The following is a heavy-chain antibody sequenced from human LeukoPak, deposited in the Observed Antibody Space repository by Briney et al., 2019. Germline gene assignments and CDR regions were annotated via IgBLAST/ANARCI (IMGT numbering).Heavy chain of an antibody. CDR1: GFSFSGHW. J-gene: IGHJ4*02. V-gene: IGHV3-74*01. CDR3: ARGPNSNWSGLDF. Sequence: GGSLRLSCTASGFSFSGHWMHWARHLPGKGLVWVSRVSPTGSTTSYADSVKGRFTVSRDNAKNTLYLQVNNLRAEDTAVYYCARGPNSNWSGLDFWGQGTLLTVSS. CDR2: VSPTGSTT. D-gene: IGHD6-6*01.